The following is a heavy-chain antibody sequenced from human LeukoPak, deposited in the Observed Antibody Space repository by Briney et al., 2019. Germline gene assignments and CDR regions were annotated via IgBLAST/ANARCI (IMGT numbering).Heavy chain of an antibody. Sequence: GGSLRLSCAASGFTFSSYEMNWVRQAPGKGLEWVSYISSSGSTIYYADSVKGRFTISRDNAKNSLYLQMNSLRAEDTAVYYCARDGFSGSWLLHGAFDIWGQGTMVTVSS. D-gene: IGHD6-13*01. CDR3: ARDGFSGSWLLHGAFDI. CDR2: ISSSGSTI. V-gene: IGHV3-48*03. J-gene: IGHJ3*02. CDR1: GFTFSSYE.